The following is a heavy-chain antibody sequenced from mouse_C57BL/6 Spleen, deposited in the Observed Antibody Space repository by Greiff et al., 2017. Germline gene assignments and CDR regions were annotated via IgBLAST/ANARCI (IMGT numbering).Heavy chain of an antibody. J-gene: IGHJ2*01. Sequence: QVQLQQPGAELVKPGASVKLSCKASGYTFTSYWMHWVKQRPGPGLEWIGMIHPNSGSTNYNEKFKGKATLTADKSSSTAYMPLSSLTSEDSAVYYCAREVYDNSSPFCYWGQGTTLTVSS. CDR2: IHPNSGST. D-gene: IGHD1-1*01. CDR1: GYTFTSYW. CDR3: AREVYDNSSPFCY. V-gene: IGHV1-64*01.